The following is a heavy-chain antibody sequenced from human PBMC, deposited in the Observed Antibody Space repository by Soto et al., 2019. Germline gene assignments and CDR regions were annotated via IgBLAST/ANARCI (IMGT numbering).Heavy chain of an antibody. J-gene: IGHJ6*03. CDR1: GYTFTSHG. Sequence: QVQLVQSGAEVKKPGASVKVSCKASGYTFTSHGISWVRQAPGQGLEWMGWISAYNGDTNYAQKLQGRVTVTTDTSTSTAYMELRSLRSEDTAVYDCASMVRGSNIDYYHYMDVWGKGTTVTVSS. D-gene: IGHD3-10*01. CDR3: ASMVRGSNIDYYHYMDV. CDR2: ISAYNGDT. V-gene: IGHV1-18*01.